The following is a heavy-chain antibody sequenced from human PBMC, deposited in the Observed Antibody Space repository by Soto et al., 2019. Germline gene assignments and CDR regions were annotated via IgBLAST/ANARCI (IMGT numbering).Heavy chain of an antibody. J-gene: IGHJ4*02. CDR3: ARGVRFLEWLLIDY. CDR2: IWYDGSNK. CDR1: GFTFRSYG. Sequence: QVQLVESGGGVVQPGRSLRLSCAASGFTFRSYGMHWVRQAPGKGLEWVAVIWYDGSNKYYADSVKGRFTISRDNSKNTLYLQMNSLRAEDTAVYYCARGVRFLEWLLIDYWGQGTLVTVSS. D-gene: IGHD3-3*01. V-gene: IGHV3-33*01.